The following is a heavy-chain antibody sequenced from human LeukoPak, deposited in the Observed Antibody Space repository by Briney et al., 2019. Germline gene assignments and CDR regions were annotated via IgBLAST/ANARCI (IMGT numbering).Heavy chain of an antibody. CDR3: AREGGSYDFWSGYLT. CDR2: ISSSSSYI. D-gene: IGHD3-3*01. V-gene: IGHV3-21*01. J-gene: IGHJ4*02. Sequence: GGSLRLSCAASVFTFSSYSMNWVRQAPGKGLEWVSSISSSSSYIYYADSVKGRLTISRDNAKNSLYLQMNSLRAEDTAVYYCAREGGSYDFWSGYLTWGQGTLVTVSS. CDR1: VFTFSSYS.